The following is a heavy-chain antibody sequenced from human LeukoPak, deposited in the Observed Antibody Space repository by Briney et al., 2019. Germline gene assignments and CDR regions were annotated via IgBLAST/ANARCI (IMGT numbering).Heavy chain of an antibody. V-gene: IGHV4-39*07. CDR1: GGSMRSSNFY. J-gene: IGHJ5*02. CDR2: INYSGST. Sequence: SETLSLTCTVSGGSMRSSNFYWGWIRQPPGKGLEWIGNINYSGSTYYNPPVKSRVTLSVDVSKNRFSLNLTSVTAADTALYFCARTHFDSLGWFDPWGQGIQVIVSS. CDR3: ARTHFDSLGWFDP. D-gene: IGHD3-9*01.